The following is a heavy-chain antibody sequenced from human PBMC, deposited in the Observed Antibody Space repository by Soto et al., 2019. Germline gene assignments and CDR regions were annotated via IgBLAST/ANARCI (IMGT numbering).Heavy chain of an antibody. D-gene: IGHD3-9*01. CDR2: IYYSGST. CDR1: GGSISSYY. J-gene: IGHJ3*02. CDR3: ARYYYSDYDILRGSFDI. Sequence: PSETLSLTCTVSGGSISSYYWSWIRQPPGKGLEWIGYIYYSGSTNYNPSLKSRVTISVDTSKNQFSLKLSSVTAADTAVYYCARYYYSDYDILRGSFDIWGQGTMVTV. V-gene: IGHV4-59*01.